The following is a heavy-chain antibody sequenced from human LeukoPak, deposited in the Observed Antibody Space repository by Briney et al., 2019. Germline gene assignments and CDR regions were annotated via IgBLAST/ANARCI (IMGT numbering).Heavy chain of an antibody. CDR2: IYTSGST. J-gene: IGHJ4*02. CDR1: GGSISSYY. Sequence: SSETLSLTCTVSGGSISSYYWSWIRQPAGKGLEWIGRIYTSGSTNYNPSLKSRVTMSVDTSKNQFSLKLSSVTAADTAVYYCARGDIAAAGAPLGYWGQGTLVTVSS. CDR3: ARGDIAAAGAPLGY. V-gene: IGHV4-4*07. D-gene: IGHD6-13*01.